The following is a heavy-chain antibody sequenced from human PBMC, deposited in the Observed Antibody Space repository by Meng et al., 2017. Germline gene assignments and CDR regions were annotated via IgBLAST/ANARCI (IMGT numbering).Heavy chain of an antibody. J-gene: IGHJ4*02. CDR1: GDSVSSNSAA. Sequence: QIQRKQSGPGLVKPSQTLSLSCAISGDSVSSNSAAWNWIRQSPSRGLEWLGRAYYRSKWYHDYAESVNSRTSIDPDTSKNQFSLQLRSVTPEDSAVYYCARGSYSFDSWGQRTLVTVSS. V-gene: IGHV6-1*01. CDR3: ARGSYSFDS. D-gene: IGHD1-26*01. CDR2: AYYRSKWYH.